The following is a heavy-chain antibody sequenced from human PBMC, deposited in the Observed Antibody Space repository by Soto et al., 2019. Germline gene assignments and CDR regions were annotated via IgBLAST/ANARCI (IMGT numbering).Heavy chain of an antibody. CDR2: IYHSGST. V-gene: IGHV4-38-2*01. CDR3: ARVRSSPFRYFDY. J-gene: IGHJ4*02. Sequence: SETLSLTCAVSGYSISSGYYWGWIRQPPGKGLEWIESIYHSGSTYYTPSLKRRVTISVDTSKNQFSLKLSSVTAADTAVYYCARVRSSPFRYFDYWGQGTLVTVSS. CDR1: GYSISSGYY.